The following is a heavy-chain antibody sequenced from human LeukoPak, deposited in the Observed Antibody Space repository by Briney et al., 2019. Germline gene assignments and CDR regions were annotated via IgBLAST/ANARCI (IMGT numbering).Heavy chain of an antibody. CDR3: AKDAMIVVVTGAFVI. J-gene: IGHJ3*02. D-gene: IGHD3-22*01. Sequence: GRSLRLSCAASGFTFDDYAMHWVRQAPGKGLEWVSGISWNSGSIGYADSVKGRFTISRDNAKNSLYLQMNSLRAEDTALYYCAKDAMIVVVTGAFVIWGQGTMVTVSS. V-gene: IGHV3-9*01. CDR1: GFTFDDYA. CDR2: ISWNSGSI.